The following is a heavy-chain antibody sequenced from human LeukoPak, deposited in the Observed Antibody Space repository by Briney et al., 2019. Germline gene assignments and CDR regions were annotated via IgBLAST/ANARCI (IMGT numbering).Heavy chain of an antibody. CDR2: INPSGGST. Sequence: GASVKVSCKASGYTFTDYYMHWVRQAPGPGLEWLGIINPSGGSTSYVQKFQGRVTMTRDMSTSTVYMELSSLRSEDTSVYYCARSFGASQQYSSSWYYYYMDVWGKGTAVTVSS. V-gene: IGHV1-46*01. CDR3: ARSFGASQQYSSSWYYYYMDV. CDR1: GYTFTDYY. D-gene: IGHD6-13*01. J-gene: IGHJ6*03.